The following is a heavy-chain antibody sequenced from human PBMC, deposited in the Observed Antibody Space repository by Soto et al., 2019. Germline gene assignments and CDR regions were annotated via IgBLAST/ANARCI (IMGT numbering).Heavy chain of an antibody. CDR3: AKGGSGSPHRY. Sequence: EVQLVESGGGLVQPGGSLRLSCAASGFTFSSYSMNWVRQAPGKGLEWVSYISSSSTIYYADSVKGRFTISRDNAKNSLYLQMNSLRAEDTAVYYCAKGGSGSPHRYWGQGTLVTVSS. V-gene: IGHV3-48*01. J-gene: IGHJ4*02. CDR1: GFTFSSYS. CDR2: ISSSSTI. D-gene: IGHD3-10*01.